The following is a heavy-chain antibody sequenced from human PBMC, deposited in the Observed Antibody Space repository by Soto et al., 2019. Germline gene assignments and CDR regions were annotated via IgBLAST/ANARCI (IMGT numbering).Heavy chain of an antibody. CDR3: ARDSQSGASEYYFDY. V-gene: IGHV1-2*02. Sequence: ASVKVSCKASGYTFIGYYIHWVRQAPGQGLEWMGWINPNSGGTEYAQKFQGRVTMTRDTSISTAYMELTRLISDDTAVYYCARDSQSGASEYYFDYWGQGTPVASPQ. D-gene: IGHD4-17*01. CDR1: GYTFIGYY. CDR2: INPNSGGT. J-gene: IGHJ4*02.